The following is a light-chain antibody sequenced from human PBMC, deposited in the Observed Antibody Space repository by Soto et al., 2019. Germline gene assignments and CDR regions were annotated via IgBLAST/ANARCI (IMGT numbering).Light chain of an antibody. Sequence: EIVMTQSPASLSVSPGDGAPLSCRASQSVASNVAWYQQKPGQGPRLLIHGASTRAAGVPARFSGSGSATDFTLTISSLQSEDFAVYYCQQYHNWPPQYTFGQGTKLQIK. CDR3: QQYHNWPPQYT. CDR2: GAS. V-gene: IGKV3-15*01. J-gene: IGKJ2*01. CDR1: QSVASN.